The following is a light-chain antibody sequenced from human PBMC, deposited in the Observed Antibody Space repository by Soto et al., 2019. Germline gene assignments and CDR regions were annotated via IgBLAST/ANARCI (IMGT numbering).Light chain of an antibody. J-gene: IGKJ1*01. CDR2: AAS. CDR3: QQYNTWPWT. Sequence: EIVMTQSAATLSVSPVAIATLSFTSSQSISGTLAWYQQKPGQAPSLLIYAASKRATGFPPRFSGSGSVTDFTLTISSLQSEDFAVYYCQQYNTWPWTFGQGTKVDIK. CDR1: QSISGT. V-gene: IGKV3-15*01.